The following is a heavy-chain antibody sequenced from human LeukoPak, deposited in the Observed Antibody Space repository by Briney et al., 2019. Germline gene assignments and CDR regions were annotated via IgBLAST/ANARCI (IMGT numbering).Heavy chain of an antibody. Sequence: GASVKVSCKASGYTFRSYGISWVRQAPGQGLEWMGWISAYNGNTNSAQKIQGRVTMTTDTSTSTAYMELRSLRSDDTAVYYCAGSLGYCTSNLCYLKYWGQGTLVTVSS. CDR2: ISAYNGNT. CDR1: GYTFRSYG. V-gene: IGHV1-18*01. J-gene: IGHJ4*02. D-gene: IGHD2-2*01. CDR3: AGSLGYCTSNLCYLKY.